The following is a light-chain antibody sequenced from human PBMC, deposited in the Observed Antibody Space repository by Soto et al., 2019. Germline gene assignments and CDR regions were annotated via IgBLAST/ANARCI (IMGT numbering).Light chain of an antibody. J-gene: IGLJ1*01. V-gene: IGLV2-14*01. CDR2: GTS. CDR1: SSDVGDYNY. CDR3: CSYTSSSNYV. Sequence: QSALTQPASVSGSPGQSIAISCTGTSSDVGDYNYVSWYQQHPGKAPKLMISGTSNRPSGVSNRFSGSKSGNTASLTISGPQAEDEADYQCCSYTSSSNYVFGSGTKLTVL.